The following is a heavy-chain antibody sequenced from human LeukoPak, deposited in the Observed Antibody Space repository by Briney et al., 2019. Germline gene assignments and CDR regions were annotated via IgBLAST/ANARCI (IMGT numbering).Heavy chain of an antibody. Sequence: GESLKISCKSSGYNFSRYWIGWVRQMPGKGLEWMGIIYPGDSDTRYSPSFQGQVTISADKSTSTAYLQWSSLRASDSAMYYCAILFDFTNWFDPWGQGTLVIVSS. CDR1: GYNFSRYW. CDR3: AILFDFTNWFDP. J-gene: IGHJ5*02. CDR2: IYPGDSDT. V-gene: IGHV5-51*01.